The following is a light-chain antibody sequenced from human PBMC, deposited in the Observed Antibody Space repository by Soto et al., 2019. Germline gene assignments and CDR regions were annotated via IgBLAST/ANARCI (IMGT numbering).Light chain of an antibody. CDR3: SSYSTISTYV. V-gene: IGLV2-14*01. CDR2: DVS. J-gene: IGLJ1*01. Sequence: QSVLTQPASVSGSPGQSLTISCTGTSSDVGGYNFVSWYQQHPGKAPKFMIYDVSNRTSGVSNRFSGSKSGNTASLTISGLQAEDEADYYCSSYSTISTYVFGTGTKLTVL. CDR1: SSDVGGYNF.